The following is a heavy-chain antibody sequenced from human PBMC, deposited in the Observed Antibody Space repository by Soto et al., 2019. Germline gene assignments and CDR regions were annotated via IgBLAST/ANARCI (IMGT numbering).Heavy chain of an antibody. CDR2: IVNDGTEQ. J-gene: IGHJ4*02. V-gene: IGHV3-33*01. D-gene: IGHD3-9*01. Sequence: GGSLRLSCEATGFSFSIHGMHWVRQAPGKGLEWLAVIVNDGTEQAYSDSVKGRFTISRDNSKNTLYLQINSLRAEDTAVYYCARDRDWAFDYWGQGTLVTVSS. CDR3: ARDRDWAFDY. CDR1: GFSFSIHG.